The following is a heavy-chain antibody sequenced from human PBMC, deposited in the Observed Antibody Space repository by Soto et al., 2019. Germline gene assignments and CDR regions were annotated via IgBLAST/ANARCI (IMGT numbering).Heavy chain of an antibody. CDR1: GFSLANYP. Sequence: GGSLRLSCVASGFSLANYPMNWVRQTPGKGLEWISYSSPRGDTIYYADSVEGRFTISRDNARNSLSLQMISLRDEDSALYYCAKGPHTNVGWPYYFESWGQGVPVTVSS. CDR3: AKGPHTNVGWPYYFES. J-gene: IGHJ4*02. CDR2: SSPRGDTI. V-gene: IGHV3-48*02. D-gene: IGHD6-19*01.